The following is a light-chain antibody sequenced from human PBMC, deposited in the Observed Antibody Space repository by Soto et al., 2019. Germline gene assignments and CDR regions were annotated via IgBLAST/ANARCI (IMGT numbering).Light chain of an antibody. CDR1: NIGSKN. V-gene: IGLV3-21*02. CDR2: DDS. CDR3: QVWDSSSDHRV. J-gene: IGLJ2*01. Sequence: SYELTQPPSVSVAPGQTARITCGGNNIGSKNVHWYQQKPGQAPILVVHDDSDRPSGSPERFSGSNFGNTATLTIRRVEAGDEGDYYCQVWDSSSDHRVFGGGTKLTVL.